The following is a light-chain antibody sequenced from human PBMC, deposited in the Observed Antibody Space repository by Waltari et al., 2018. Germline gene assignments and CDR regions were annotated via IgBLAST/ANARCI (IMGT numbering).Light chain of an antibody. CDR1: DIGTNS. J-gene: IGLJ2*01. Sequence: SYVLTQPSSVSVAPGETARLSCGGDDIGTNSVQWFQQKPGQAPLLVIYYDSDRPSGIPERFSGSNSGNTATLTISRVEAADEADYFCQVWHSSSKHVVFGGGTKLTVL. CDR2: YDS. CDR3: QVWHSSSKHVV. V-gene: IGLV3-21*04.